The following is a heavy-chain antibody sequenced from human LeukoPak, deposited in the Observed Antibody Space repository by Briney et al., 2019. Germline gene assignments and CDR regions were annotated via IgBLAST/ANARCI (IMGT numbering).Heavy chain of an antibody. CDR3: ARVNGGYYGSGTYLDAFDI. V-gene: IGHV4-39*01. CDR2: IYYSGST. Sequence: SETLSLTCTVSGGSISSSSYYWGWIRQPPGKGLEWIGSIYYSGSTYYNPSLKSGVTISVDTSKNQFSLKLSSVTAADTAVYYCARVNGGYYGSGTYLDAFDIWGQGTMVTVSS. CDR1: GGSISSSSYY. D-gene: IGHD3-10*01. J-gene: IGHJ3*02.